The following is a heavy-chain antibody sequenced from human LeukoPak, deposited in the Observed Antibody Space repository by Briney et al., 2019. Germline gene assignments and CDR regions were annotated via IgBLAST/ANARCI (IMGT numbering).Heavy chain of an antibody. V-gene: IGHV3-30-3*01. CDR3: ARDWYSGYYYGMDV. J-gene: IGHJ6*02. Sequence: GGSLRLSCAASGFTFSSYAMHWVRQAPGKGLEWVAVISYDGSSKYYADSVKGRFTIYRDNSKNTLYLQMNSLRAEDTAVYYCARDWYSGYYYGMDVWGQGTTVTVSS. D-gene: IGHD1-26*01. CDR1: GFTFSSYA. CDR2: ISYDGSSK.